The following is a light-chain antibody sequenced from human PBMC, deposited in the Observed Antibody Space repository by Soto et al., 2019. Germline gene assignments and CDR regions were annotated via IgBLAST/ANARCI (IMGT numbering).Light chain of an antibody. V-gene: IGLV2-14*01. CDR2: EVG. J-gene: IGLJ1*01. CDR1: SSDVGYYNY. CDR3: SSSVHSSIYD. Sequence: QSVLTPPASVTGSRGELITISCTGTSSDVGYYNYVSWYKQHPGKAHKLMIYEVGNRPSAVAIRFSGSKSGNTASLTIVGLQVDDEADYSCSSSVHSSIYDCGTGTKVTVL.